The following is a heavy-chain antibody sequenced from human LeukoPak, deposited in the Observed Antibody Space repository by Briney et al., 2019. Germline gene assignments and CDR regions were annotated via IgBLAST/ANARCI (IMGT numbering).Heavy chain of an antibody. CDR1: GYTFTNYH. Sequence: ASVKVSCKASGYTFTNYHINWVRQASGQGLEWMTWINPDTGDKGYTRKFQDRVTITTDTSISTAYMELSSLSSEDTAVYFCARTTSMTASGYDYWGQGTLVTVSS. D-gene: IGHD2-21*02. V-gene: IGHV1-8*03. J-gene: IGHJ4*02. CDR3: ARTTSMTASGYDY. CDR2: INPDTGDK.